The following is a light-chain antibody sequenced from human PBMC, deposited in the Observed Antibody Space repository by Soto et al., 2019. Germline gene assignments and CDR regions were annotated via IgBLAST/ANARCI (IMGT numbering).Light chain of an antibody. J-gene: IGKJ1*01. CDR1: QSVSSNF. CDR3: QQYGSSPRT. CDR2: GAS. Sequence: ETMMTQSPDTLSVSLGERATLSCRASQSVSSNFLAWYQQRPGQAPRLLIYGASNRATGIPDRFSGSGSGTDFTLTISRLEPEDFAVYYCQQYGSSPRTFGQGTKVDIK. V-gene: IGKV3-20*01.